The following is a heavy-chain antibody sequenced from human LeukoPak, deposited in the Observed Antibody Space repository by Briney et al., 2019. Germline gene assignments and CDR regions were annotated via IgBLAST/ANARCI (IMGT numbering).Heavy chain of an antibody. Sequence: SETLSLTCTVSGGSISSGGYYWSWIRQHPGKGLEWIGYISYSGSTYYNPSLKSRVTISLDTSKNQFSLKLSSVTAADTAVYYCARSSSGFGVYGVDVWGQGTTVTVSS. CDR3: ARSSSGFGVYGVDV. V-gene: IGHV4-31*03. CDR2: ISYSGST. J-gene: IGHJ6*02. D-gene: IGHD3-10*01. CDR1: GGSISSGGYY.